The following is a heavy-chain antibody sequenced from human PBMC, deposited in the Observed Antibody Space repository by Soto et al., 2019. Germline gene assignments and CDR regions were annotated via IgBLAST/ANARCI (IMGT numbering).Heavy chain of an antibody. J-gene: IGHJ6*02. D-gene: IGHD2-21*01. V-gene: IGHV4-39*01. CDR2: IYYSGST. CDR1: GGSISSSSYY. CDR3: ARQGGDYYYYGMDV. Sequence: SETLSLTCTVSGGSISSSSYYWGWIRQPPGKGLEWIGSIYYSGSTYYNPSLKSRVTISVDTSKNQFSLKLSSVTAADTAVYYCARQGGDYYYYGMDVWGQGTTVTVSS.